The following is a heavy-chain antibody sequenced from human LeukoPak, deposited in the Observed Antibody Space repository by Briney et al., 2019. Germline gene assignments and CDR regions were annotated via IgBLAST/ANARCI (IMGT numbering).Heavy chain of an antibody. J-gene: IGHJ3*02. CDR1: GGTFSSYA. CDR2: IIPILGIA. D-gene: IGHD2-15*01. V-gene: IGHV1-69*04. Sequence: SVKVSCKASGGTFSSYAISWVRQAPGQGLEWMGRIIPILGIANYAQKFQGRVTITADKSTSTAYMELSSLRSEDTAVYYCARVLVATAQEAFDMWGQGTMVTVSS. CDR3: ARVLVATAQEAFDM.